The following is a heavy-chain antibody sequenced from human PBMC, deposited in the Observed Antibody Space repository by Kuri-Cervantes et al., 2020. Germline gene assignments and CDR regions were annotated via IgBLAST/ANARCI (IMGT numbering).Heavy chain of an antibody. V-gene: IGHV1-18*01. CDR2: ISTYNGNT. Sequence: ASVKVSCKASGYTFTSYGISWVRQAPGQGLEWMGWISTYNGNTNYAQKLQGRVTMTTDTSTSTAYMGLRSLRSDDTAVYYCARDLTLGGWGCYRGFDYWGQGTLVTVSS. D-gene: IGHD3-10*01. CDR1: GYTFTSYG. CDR3: ARDLTLGGWGCYRGFDY. J-gene: IGHJ4*02.